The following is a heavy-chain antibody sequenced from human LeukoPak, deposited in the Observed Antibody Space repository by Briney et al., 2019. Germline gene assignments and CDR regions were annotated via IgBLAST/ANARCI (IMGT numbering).Heavy chain of an antibody. CDR3: ARVYGSGSYYYYYYMDV. J-gene: IGHJ6*03. Sequence: ASVKVSCKASGYTFTGYYMHWVRQAPGQGLEWMGWINPNSGGTNYAQKSQGRVTMTRDTSISTAYMELSRLRSDDTAVYYCARVYGSGSYYYYYYMDVWGKGTTVTVSS. CDR1: GYTFTGYY. CDR2: INPNSGGT. V-gene: IGHV1-2*02. D-gene: IGHD3-10*01.